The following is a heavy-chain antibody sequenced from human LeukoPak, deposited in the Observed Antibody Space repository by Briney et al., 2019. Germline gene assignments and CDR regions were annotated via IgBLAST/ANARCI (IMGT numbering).Heavy chain of an antibody. CDR2: INPNSGGT. J-gene: IGHJ4*02. CDR1: GYTFTGYY. D-gene: IGHD2-15*01. Sequence: ASVKVSCKASGYTFTGYYMHWVRQAPGQGLEWMGWINPNSGGTNYAQKFQGRVTITADKSTSTAYMELSSLRSEDTAVYYCASLGCSGGSCYFPGSSHNDYWGQGTLVTVSS. CDR3: ASLGCSGGSCYFPGSSHNDY. V-gene: IGHV1-2*02.